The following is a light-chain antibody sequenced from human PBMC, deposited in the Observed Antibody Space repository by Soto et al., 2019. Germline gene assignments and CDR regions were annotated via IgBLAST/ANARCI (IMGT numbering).Light chain of an antibody. J-gene: IGKJ5*01. V-gene: IGKV1-5*01. CDR3: QQYNRLIT. Sequence: DIPMTQSPSTLSASVGDRVTITCRASQSISSWLAWYRQKPGKAPKLLIYDASSLESGVPSRFSGSGSRTEFTLTISSLQPDDFATYYCQQYNRLITFGQGTRLEIK. CDR2: DAS. CDR1: QSISSW.